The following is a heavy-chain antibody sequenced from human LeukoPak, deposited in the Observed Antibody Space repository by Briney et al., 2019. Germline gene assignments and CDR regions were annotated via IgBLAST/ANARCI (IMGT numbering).Heavy chain of an antibody. D-gene: IGHD6-19*01. V-gene: IGHV4-59*08. CDR3: ARQGGSAWYGVDY. CDR1: GGXISRYY. CDR2: IYYSVST. J-gene: IGHJ4*02. Sequence: SETLSLTCTVSGGXISRYYWSWIRQPPGKGREWIGYIYYSVSTNYNPSLKSRVTISVDTSKNQFSLKLSSVTAADTAVYYCARQGGSAWYGVDYWGQGTLVTVSS.